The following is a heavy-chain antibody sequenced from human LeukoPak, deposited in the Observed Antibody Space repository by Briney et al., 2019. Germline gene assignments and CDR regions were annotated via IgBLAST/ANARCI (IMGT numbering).Heavy chain of an antibody. CDR2: INPNSGGT. Sequence: PGASVKVSCKASGYTFTGYYMHWVRQAPGQGLEWMGWINPNSGGTDYAQMLQGRVTMTRDTSISTAYMELSRLRSDDTAVYYCARGVYYGSGSYYELYFDYWGQGTLVTVSA. J-gene: IGHJ4*02. D-gene: IGHD3-10*01. CDR3: ARGVYYGSGSYYELYFDY. V-gene: IGHV1-2*02. CDR1: GYTFTGYY.